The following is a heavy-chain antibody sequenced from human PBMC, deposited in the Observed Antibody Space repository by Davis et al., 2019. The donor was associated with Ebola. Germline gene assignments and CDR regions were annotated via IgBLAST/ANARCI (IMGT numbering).Heavy chain of an antibody. V-gene: IGHV1-8*02. D-gene: IGHD4-23*01. CDR3: ARGQQLTPDY. CDR2: MNPNSGNT. Sequence: ASVKVSCKASGGTFSSYDINWVRQATGQGLEWMGWMNPNSGNTGYAQKFQGRVSMTRNTSISTAYMELSSLRSEDTAVYYCARGQQLTPDYWGQGTLVTVSS. CDR1: GGTFSSYD. J-gene: IGHJ4*02.